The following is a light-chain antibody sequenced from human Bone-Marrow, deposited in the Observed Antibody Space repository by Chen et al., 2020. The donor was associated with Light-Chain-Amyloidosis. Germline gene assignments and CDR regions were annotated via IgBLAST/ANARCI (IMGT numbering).Light chain of an antibody. CDR1: NIGSTS. Sequence: SYVLTQPSSVSVAQGQTATLACGGNNIGSTSVHWYQQTPGQAPLLVVYDDGDRPSGVPERLSGSNSGNTATLTISRVEAGDEADYYCQVWDRSSDRPVFGGGTKLTVL. V-gene: IGLV3-21*02. CDR3: QVWDRSSDRPV. CDR2: DDG. J-gene: IGLJ3*02.